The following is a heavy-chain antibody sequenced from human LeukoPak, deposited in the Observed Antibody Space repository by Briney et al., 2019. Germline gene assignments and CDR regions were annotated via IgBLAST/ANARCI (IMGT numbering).Heavy chain of an antibody. CDR1: GYSISSGYY. D-gene: IGHD6-19*01. Sequence: SETLSLTCTVSGYSISSGYYWGWIRQPPGKGLEWIGSIYHSGSTYYNPSLKSRVTISVDTSKNQFSLKLSSVTAADTAVYYCARAPSSGWYRPFFDYWGQGTLVTVSS. J-gene: IGHJ4*02. CDR2: IYHSGST. CDR3: ARAPSSGWYRPFFDY. V-gene: IGHV4-38-2*02.